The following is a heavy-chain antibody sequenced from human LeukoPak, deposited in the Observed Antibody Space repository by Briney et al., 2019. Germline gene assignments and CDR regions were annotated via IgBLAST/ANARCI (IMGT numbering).Heavy chain of an antibody. CDR1: GGTXSSYA. J-gene: IGHJ3*02. CDR2: IIPIFGTA. CDR3: ARVGRWLQFSRSAFDI. Sequence: SVTVSCTASGGTXSSYAISWVRQAPGQGLEWMGGIIPIFGTANYAQKFQGRVTITADESTSTAYMELSSLRSEDTAVYYCARVGRWLQFSRSAFDIWGQGTMVTVSS. V-gene: IGHV1-69*13. D-gene: IGHD5-24*01.